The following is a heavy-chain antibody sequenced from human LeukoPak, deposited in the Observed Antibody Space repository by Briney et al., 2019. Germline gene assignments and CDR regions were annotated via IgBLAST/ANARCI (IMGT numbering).Heavy chain of an antibody. CDR1: GGSISSYY. CDR2: IYYSGST. D-gene: IGHD6-13*01. Sequence: PSETLSLTCTVSGGSISSYYWSWIRQPPGKGLEWIGYIYYSGSTNYNPSLKCRVTISVDTSKNQFSLKLSSVTAADTAVYYCARDLGSSWYDAFDIWGQGTMVTVSS. CDR3: ARDLGSSWYDAFDI. V-gene: IGHV4-59*01. J-gene: IGHJ3*02.